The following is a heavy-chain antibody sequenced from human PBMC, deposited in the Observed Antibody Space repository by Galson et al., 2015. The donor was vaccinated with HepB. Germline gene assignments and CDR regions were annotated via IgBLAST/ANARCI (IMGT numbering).Heavy chain of an antibody. J-gene: IGHJ3*02. Sequence: ETLSLTCTVFGGSLNNYFWSWIRQSPGKGLEWIGEINHRGNTNYNPSVKSRVTMSVDTFKNEFSLKVTSLTAADTAVYYCATTYTSGPSLEAFESWGQGTMVTVSS. D-gene: IGHD3-22*01. CDR3: ATTYTSGPSLEAFES. V-gene: IGHV4-34*01. CDR1: GGSLNNYF. CDR2: INHRGNT.